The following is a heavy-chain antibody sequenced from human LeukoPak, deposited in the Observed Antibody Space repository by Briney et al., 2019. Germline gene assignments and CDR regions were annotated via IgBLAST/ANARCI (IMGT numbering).Heavy chain of an antibody. CDR3: ARPYYYDSRIDP. D-gene: IGHD3-22*01. J-gene: IGHJ5*02. Sequence: SETLSLTCTVSGGSISSGDYYWSWIRLPPGNGLECLAYMYYSGSTYYNPFLKSRVTMSADTSKNQLYLKLSSVTAADTAVYYCARPYYYDSRIDPWGQGILVTVPS. V-gene: IGHV4-30-4*01. CDR1: GGSISSGDYY. CDR2: MYYSGST.